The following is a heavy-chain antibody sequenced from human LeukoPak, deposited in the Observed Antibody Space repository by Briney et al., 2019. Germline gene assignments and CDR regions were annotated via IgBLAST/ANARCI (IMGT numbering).Heavy chain of an antibody. CDR1: GFTFGDYA. CDR2: IRSKAYGGTT. V-gene: IGHV3-49*03. J-gene: IGHJ4*02. Sequence: GGSLRLSCTASGFTFGDYAMSWFRQAPGKGLEWVGFIRSKAYGGTTEYAASVKGRFTISRDDSKSIAYLQMNSLKTEDTAVYYCTRDPRPWLYYFDYWGQGTLVTVSS. CDR3: TRDPRPWLYYFDY. D-gene: IGHD4/OR15-4a*01.